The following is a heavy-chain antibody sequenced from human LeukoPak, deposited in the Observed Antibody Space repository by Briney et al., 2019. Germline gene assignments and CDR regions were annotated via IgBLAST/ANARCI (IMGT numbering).Heavy chain of an antibody. V-gene: IGHV4-39*01. CDR3: ARLLAAAKTDYFDY. CDR1: GGSISSSDYY. D-gene: IGHD6-13*01. CDR2: GYYSGSS. Sequence: PSETLSLTCTVSGGSISSSDYYWAWVRQPPGKGLGWIGSGYYSGSSYYNASLKSRVTISVDTSRNRFFLKLSSVTAADTAVYYCARLLAAAKTDYFDYWGQGTLVTVSS. J-gene: IGHJ4*02.